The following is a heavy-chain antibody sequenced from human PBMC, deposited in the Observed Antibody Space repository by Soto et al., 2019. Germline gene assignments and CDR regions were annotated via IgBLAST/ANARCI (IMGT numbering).Heavy chain of an antibody. Sequence: GGSLRLSCAASGFTFSSYGMHWVRQAPGKGLEWVAVISYDGSNKYYADSVKGRFTISRDNSKNTLYLQMNSLRAEDTAVYYCANIQPDIKSPPNWNYPRYYGMDVWGQGTTVTVSS. J-gene: IGHJ6*02. CDR3: ANIQPDIKSPPNWNYPRYYGMDV. V-gene: IGHV3-30*18. CDR2: ISYDGSNK. D-gene: IGHD1-7*01. CDR1: GFTFSSYG.